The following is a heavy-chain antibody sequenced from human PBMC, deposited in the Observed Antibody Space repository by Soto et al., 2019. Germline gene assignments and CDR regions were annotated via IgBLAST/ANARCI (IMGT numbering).Heavy chain of an antibody. CDR1: GFTFSSYS. V-gene: IGHV3-21*01. CDR3: ARDQIIVAQKDYYYYYYGMDV. D-gene: IGHD5-12*01. Sequence: GGSLRLSCAASGFTFSSYSMNWVRQAPGKGLEWVSSISSSSSYIYYADSVKGRFTISRDNAKNSLYLQMNSLRAEDTAVYYCARDQIIVAQKDYYYYYYGMDVWGQGTTVTVSS. J-gene: IGHJ6*02. CDR2: ISSSSSYI.